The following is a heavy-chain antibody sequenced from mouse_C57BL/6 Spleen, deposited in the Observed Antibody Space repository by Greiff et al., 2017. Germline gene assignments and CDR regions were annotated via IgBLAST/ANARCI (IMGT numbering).Heavy chain of an antibody. CDR1: GYSITSGYY. Sequence: DVKLQESGPGLVKPSQSLSLTCSVTGYSITSGYYWNWIRQFPGNKLEWMGYISYDGSNNYNPSLKNRISITRDTSKNQFFLKLNSVTTEDTATYYCARIITTVVEGAMDYWGQGTSVTVSS. CDR2: ISYDGSN. CDR3: ARIITTVVEGAMDY. V-gene: IGHV3-6*01. J-gene: IGHJ4*01. D-gene: IGHD1-1*01.